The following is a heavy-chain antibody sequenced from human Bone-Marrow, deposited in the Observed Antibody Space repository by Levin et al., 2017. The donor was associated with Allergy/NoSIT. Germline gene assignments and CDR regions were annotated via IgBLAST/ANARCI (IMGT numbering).Heavy chain of an antibody. V-gene: IGHV1-2*02. Sequence: ASVKVSCTVSGYTFTDYYIHWVRQTPGQGLEWIGWIDPTRGDTKFAEKFHARVVLTRNSSISTAYMELGRLRSDDTALYYCARGGTSSNDYWGQGTLVTGSS. CDR3: ARGGTSSNDY. CDR1: GYTFTDYY. D-gene: IGHD6-13*01. CDR2: IDPTRGDT. J-gene: IGHJ4*02.